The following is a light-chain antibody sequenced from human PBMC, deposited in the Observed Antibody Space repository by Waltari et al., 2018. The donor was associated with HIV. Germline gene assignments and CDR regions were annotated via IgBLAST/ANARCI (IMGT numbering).Light chain of an antibody. Sequence: DIVMTQSPASLTLSLGARATINCKPSRSILYSSNNKNYLAWYQQKPGQPPKLLIYWASTRESGFPDRFSGSGSGTNFTLTISGLQTEDLAVYYCQQYFSSPLTFGGGTRFEIK. J-gene: IGKJ4*01. V-gene: IGKV4-1*01. CDR1: RSILYSSNNKNY. CDR3: QQYFSSPLT. CDR2: WAS.